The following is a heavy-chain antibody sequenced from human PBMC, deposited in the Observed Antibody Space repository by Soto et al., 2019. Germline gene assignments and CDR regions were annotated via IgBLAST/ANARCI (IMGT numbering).Heavy chain of an antibody. Sequence: QVQLVESGGGVVQPGRSLRLSCAASGFTFSTYGMHWVRQAPGKGLEWVAVISYDGSNKYYADSVKGRFTISRDNSKNTLYLQMNSLRAEDTAVYYCAKDWYSGSHYLAYWCQGSLVTVSS. CDR2: ISYDGSNK. V-gene: IGHV3-30*18. J-gene: IGHJ4*02. CDR1: GFTFSTYG. CDR3: AKDWYSGSHYLAY. D-gene: IGHD1-26*01.